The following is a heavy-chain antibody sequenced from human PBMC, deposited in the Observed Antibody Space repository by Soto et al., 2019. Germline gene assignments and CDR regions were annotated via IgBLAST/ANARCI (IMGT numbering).Heavy chain of an antibody. CDR2: ISSNGGST. J-gene: IGHJ4*02. Sequence: GGSLRLSCAASGFTFSSYAMHWVRQAPGKGLEYVSAISSNGGSTYYANSVKGRFTISRDNSKNTLYLQMGSLRAEDMAVYYCASMGSSGYWFDYSGQGTLVTVSS. V-gene: IGHV3-64*01. D-gene: IGHD3-22*01. CDR3: ASMGSSGYWFDY. CDR1: GFTFSSYA.